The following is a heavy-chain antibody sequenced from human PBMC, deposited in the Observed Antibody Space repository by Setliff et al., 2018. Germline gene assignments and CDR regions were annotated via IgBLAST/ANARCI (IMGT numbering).Heavy chain of an antibody. CDR3: ARHLGPWDPVDF. CDR1: GASTITYY. CDR2: IFSGGST. V-gene: IGHV4-59*08. Sequence: PSETLSLTCTVSGASTITYYWSRIRQPPGKGLEWVGYIFSGGSTKFNPSLKSRVTISVDTSKNQFSLRLTSVTAADTAIYYCARHLGPWDPVDFWGQGTLVTVSS. J-gene: IGHJ4*02. D-gene: IGHD1-26*01.